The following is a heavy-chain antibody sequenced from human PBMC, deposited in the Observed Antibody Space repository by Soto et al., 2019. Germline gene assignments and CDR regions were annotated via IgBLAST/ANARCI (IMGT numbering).Heavy chain of an antibody. CDR1: GYTFTNYG. CDR2: IGGYKGNT. V-gene: IGHV1-18*01. CDR3: VPYTLDTGMPSGY. J-gene: IGHJ4*02. D-gene: IGHD5-18*01. Sequence: QVQLVQSGAEVREPGASVKVSCKASGYTFTNYGVSWVRQAPGQGLEWMGWIGGYKGNTNYAQKLQGRVTLTTDTHRSPADMKLRSLSSDDAAVYYCVPYTLDTGMPSGYSGPGTLVTVFS.